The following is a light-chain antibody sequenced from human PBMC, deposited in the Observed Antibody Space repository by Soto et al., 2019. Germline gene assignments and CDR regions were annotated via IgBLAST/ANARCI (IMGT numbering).Light chain of an antibody. V-gene: IGKV3-15*01. CDR2: GAS. Sequence: EIVMTQSPATLSVSPGERATLSCRASKSVSSNLAWYQQKPGQAPRLLIYGASTKATGIPARFSGSESGTECTLTIRSLQSEDFAVYACQQYNNWPPNTFGGGTKVEIK. J-gene: IGKJ4*01. CDR1: KSVSSN. CDR3: QQYNNWPPNT.